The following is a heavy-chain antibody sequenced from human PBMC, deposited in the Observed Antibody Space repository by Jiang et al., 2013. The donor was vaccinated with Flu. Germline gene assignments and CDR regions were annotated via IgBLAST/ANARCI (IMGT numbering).Heavy chain of an antibody. CDR2: IYYSGST. V-gene: IGHV4-59*01. CDR3: ARDTGIGSSYYYYYGMDV. D-gene: IGHD1-26*01. Sequence: SISSYYWSWIRQPPRKGLEWIGYIYYSGSTNYNPSLKSRVTISVDTSKNQFSLKLSSVTAADTAVYYCARDTGIGSSYYYYYGMDVWGQGTTVTVSS. CDR1: SISSYY. J-gene: IGHJ6*02.